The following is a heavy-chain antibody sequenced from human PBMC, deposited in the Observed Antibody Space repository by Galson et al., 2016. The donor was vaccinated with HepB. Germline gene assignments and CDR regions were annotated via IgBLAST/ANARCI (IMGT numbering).Heavy chain of an antibody. J-gene: IGHJ5*02. CDR3: ISLRYLTIWENH. Sequence: SLRLSCAASGFTFSGSAMHWVRQASGKGLEWIGRIRSKVNNYATEYDASVRGRFTISRDDSKNTAYLQMSSLKTEDTAVYYCISLRYLTIWENHWGQGTLVTVSS. CDR1: GFTFSGSA. CDR2: IRSKVNNYAT. D-gene: IGHD3-9*01. V-gene: IGHV3-73*01.